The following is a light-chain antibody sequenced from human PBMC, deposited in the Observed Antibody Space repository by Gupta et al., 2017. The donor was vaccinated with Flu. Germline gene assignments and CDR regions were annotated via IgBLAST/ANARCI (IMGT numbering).Light chain of an antibody. CDR2: ENS. CDR3: GTWDSSLSAWV. V-gene: IGLV1-51*01. Sequence: QSVLTQPPSVSAAPGQKVTTSCSGSSSNIENNYVSWYQQLPGTAPKLLIYENSKRPSGIPDRFSGSKSDTSATLGITGLQTGDEADYYCGTWDSSLSAWVFGGGTKLTVL. J-gene: IGLJ3*02. CDR1: SSNIENNY.